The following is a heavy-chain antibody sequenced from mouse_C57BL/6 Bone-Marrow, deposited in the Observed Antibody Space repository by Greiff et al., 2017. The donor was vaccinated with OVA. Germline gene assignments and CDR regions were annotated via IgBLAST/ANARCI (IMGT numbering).Heavy chain of an antibody. CDR1: GYSFTGYY. V-gene: IGHV1-43*01. J-gene: IGHJ4*01. Sequence: VQLQQSGPELVKPGASVKISCKASGYSFTGYYMHWVKQSSEKSLEWIGEINPSTGGTSYNQKFKGKATLTVDKSSSTAYMQLKSLTSEDSAVYYCAPNYYGSREYAMDYWGQGTSVTVSS. CDR3: APNYYGSREYAMDY. D-gene: IGHD1-1*01. CDR2: INPSTGGT.